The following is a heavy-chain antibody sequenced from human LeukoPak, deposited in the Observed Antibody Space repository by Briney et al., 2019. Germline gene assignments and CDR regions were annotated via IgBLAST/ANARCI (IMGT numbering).Heavy chain of an antibody. CDR3: ARDRADGYNYGDYFDN. CDR2: IYGSSRT. J-gene: IGHJ4*02. CDR1: GFIVSSNY. V-gene: IGHV3-66*01. Sequence: PGGSLRLSCAGSGFIVSSNYMSWVRQAAGKGLEWVSVIYGSSRTYYADSVKGRFTISRDNSKNTVYLQKDSLRAEDTAVYYCARDRADGYNYGDYFDNWGQGTLVTVSS. D-gene: IGHD5-18*01.